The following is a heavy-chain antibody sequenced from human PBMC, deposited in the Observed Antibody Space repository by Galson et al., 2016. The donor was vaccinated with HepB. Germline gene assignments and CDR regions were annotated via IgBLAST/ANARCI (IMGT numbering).Heavy chain of an antibody. Sequence: AVQVCCKASGYSCASYGSSCGQRAPCQPVDRMGWISIFSGGTKHAQNLQSRVTMTSDRSTSTAYMELRSLRSDDTAVYYCVRERKRWELLEPFDIWGQGTLVTVSS. CDR3: VRERKRWELLEPFDI. D-gene: IGHD1-26*01. V-gene: IGHV1-18*01. CDR2: ISIFSGGT. J-gene: IGHJ3*02. CDR1: GYSCASYG.